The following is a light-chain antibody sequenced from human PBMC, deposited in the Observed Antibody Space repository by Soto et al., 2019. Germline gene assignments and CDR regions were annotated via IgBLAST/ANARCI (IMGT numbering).Light chain of an antibody. J-gene: IGKJ1*01. CDR2: DAS. Sequence: DIQMTQSPSTLSASLGDRVTITCRASQGISRWLAWYQQRPGKAPKLLIYDASTLHSGVSSRFSGSGSGTEFTLTISSLQPNDSATYYCLQYTTYWTFGQGTKVEIK. CDR1: QGISRW. V-gene: IGKV1-5*01. CDR3: LQYTTYWT.